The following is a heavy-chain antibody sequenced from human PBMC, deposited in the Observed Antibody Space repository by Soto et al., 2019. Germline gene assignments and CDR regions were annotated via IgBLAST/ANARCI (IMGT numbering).Heavy chain of an antibody. D-gene: IGHD5-12*01. CDR3: AKDGPVVATIQGDAFDI. CDR1: GFTFSSYA. Sequence: PGGSLRLSCAASGFTFSSYAMSWVRQAPGKGLEWVSAISGSGGSTYYADSVKGRFTISRDNSKNTLYLQMNSLRAEDTAVYYCAKDGPVVATIQGDAFDIWGQGTMVTVSS. J-gene: IGHJ3*02. CDR2: ISGSGGST. V-gene: IGHV3-23*01.